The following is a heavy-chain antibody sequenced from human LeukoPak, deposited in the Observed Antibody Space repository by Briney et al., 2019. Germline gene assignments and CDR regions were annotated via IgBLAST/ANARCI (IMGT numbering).Heavy chain of an antibody. CDR3: ARDGRTHDYGDYDLFSVATSTVPEDDAFDI. CDR2: IIPILGIA. V-gene: IGHV1-69*04. Sequence: ASVKVSCKASGGTFSSYAISWVRQAPGQGLEWMGRIIPILGIANYAQKFQGRVTITADKSTSTAYMELSSLRSEDTAVYYCARDGRTHDYGDYDLFSVATSTVPEDDAFDIWGQGTMVTVSS. D-gene: IGHD4-17*01. J-gene: IGHJ3*02. CDR1: GGTFSSYA.